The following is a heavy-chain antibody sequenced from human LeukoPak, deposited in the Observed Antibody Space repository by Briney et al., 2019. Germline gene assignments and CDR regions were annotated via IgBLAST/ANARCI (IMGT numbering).Heavy chain of an antibody. Sequence: SETLSLTCTVSGGSISSYYWNWIRQAPGKGLEWIGYNHYSRSTNYNPSLKSRVTISVDTSKNQFSLKLNSVTAADTAVYYCARDFAGTWYFDLWGRGTLVTVSS. CDR3: ARDFAGTWYFDL. V-gene: IGHV4-59*01. CDR1: GGSISSYY. J-gene: IGHJ2*01. CDR2: NHYSRST.